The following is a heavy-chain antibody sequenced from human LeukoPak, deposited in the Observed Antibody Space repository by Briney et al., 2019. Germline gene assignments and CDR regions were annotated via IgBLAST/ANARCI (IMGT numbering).Heavy chain of an antibody. CDR1: GYTFTSYY. V-gene: IGHV1-2*06. Sequence: ASVKVSCKASGYTFTSYYMHWVRQAPGQGLEWMGRINPNSGGTNYAQKFQGRVTMTRDTSISTAYMELSRLRSDDTAVYYCARDRRITIFGVVTPYYFDYWGQGTLVTVSS. CDR2: INPNSGGT. D-gene: IGHD3-3*01. J-gene: IGHJ4*02. CDR3: ARDRRITIFGVVTPYYFDY.